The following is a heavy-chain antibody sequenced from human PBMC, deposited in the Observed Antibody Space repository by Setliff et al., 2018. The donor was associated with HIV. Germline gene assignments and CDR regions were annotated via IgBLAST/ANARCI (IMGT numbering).Heavy chain of an antibody. CDR1: GDSIGSNPYY. V-gene: IGHV4-39*06. CDR3: AIPPLESMMTTANYFDS. CDR2: IFYSGRT. J-gene: IGHJ4*02. Sequence: SETLSLTCTVSGDSIGSNPYYWGWIRQPPGKGLEWVASIFYSGRTDYNPSLKGRVTISVDTSKSQFTLRLHSVTAADTAVYYCAIPPLESMMTTANYFDSWGRGTLVTVSS. D-gene: IGHD4-17*01.